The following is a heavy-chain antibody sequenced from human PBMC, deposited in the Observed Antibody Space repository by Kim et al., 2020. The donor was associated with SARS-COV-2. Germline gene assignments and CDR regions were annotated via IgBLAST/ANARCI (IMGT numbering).Heavy chain of an antibody. V-gene: IGHV1-18*01. D-gene: IGHD3-16*01. CDR2: ISAYNGNT. CDR3: ARVYVVTYYDYALGTAGWFDP. J-gene: IGHJ5*02. Sequence: ASVKVSCKASGYTFTSYGISWVRQAPGQGLEWMGWISAYNGNTNYAQKLQGRVTMTTDTSTSTAYMELRSLRSDDTAVYYCARVYVVTYYDYALGTAGWFDPWGQGTLVTVSS. CDR1: GYTFTSYG.